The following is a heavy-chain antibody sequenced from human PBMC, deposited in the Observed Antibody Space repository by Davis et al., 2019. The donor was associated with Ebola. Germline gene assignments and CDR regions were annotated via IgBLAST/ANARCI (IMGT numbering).Heavy chain of an antibody. CDR1: GGSFSGYY. D-gene: IGHD5-18*01. V-gene: IGHV4-34*01. Sequence: SETLSLTCAVYGGSFSGYYWSWIRQPPGKGLEWIGEINHSGSTNYNPSLKSRVTISVDTSKNQFSLKQSSVTAADTAVYYCARGYSSWFDPWGQGTLVTVSS. CDR2: INHSGST. J-gene: IGHJ5*02. CDR3: ARGYSSWFDP.